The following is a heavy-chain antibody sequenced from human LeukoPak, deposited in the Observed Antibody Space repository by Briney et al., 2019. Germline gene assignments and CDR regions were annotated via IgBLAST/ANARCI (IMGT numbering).Heavy chain of an antibody. CDR1: GFTSSTAW. Sequence: GGSPRLSCEVSGFTSSTAWLTWVRQAPGKGLEWVANIKQDGSEKYYVDSVKGRFTISRDNAKNSLYLQMNSLRAEDTAVYYCARDTDDILTGYRSDYWGQGTLVTVSS. CDR2: IKQDGSEK. V-gene: IGHV3-7*01. D-gene: IGHD3-9*01. J-gene: IGHJ4*02. CDR3: ARDTDDILTGYRSDY.